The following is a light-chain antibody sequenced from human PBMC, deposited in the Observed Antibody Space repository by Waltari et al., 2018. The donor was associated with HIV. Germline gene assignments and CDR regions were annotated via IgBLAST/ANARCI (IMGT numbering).Light chain of an antibody. CDR2: DAP. J-gene: IGKJ2*01. CDR1: QRFSRSY. CDR3: QQYDTLYT. V-gene: IGKV3-20*01. Sequence: EIVLSQSPGTLSLSPGERATLPCRASQRFSRSYLAWYQQKPGQAPRLLTYDAPSRATCIPDRFGGSGSATDFTLTISILEPEDSAVYYCQQYDTLYTFGQGTKLEIK.